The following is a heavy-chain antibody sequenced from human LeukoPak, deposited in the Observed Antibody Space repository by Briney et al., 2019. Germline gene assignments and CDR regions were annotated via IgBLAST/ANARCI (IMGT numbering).Heavy chain of an antibody. D-gene: IGHD6-13*01. CDR2: IYYSGST. Sequence: SGTLSLTCTVSGGSISSYYWSWIRQPPGKGLEWIGYIYYSGSTNYNPSLKSRVTISVDTSKNQFSLKLSSVTAADTAVYYCARQRGYSSSWYSPWGQGTLVTVSS. V-gene: IGHV4-59*08. CDR1: GGSISSYY. J-gene: IGHJ5*02. CDR3: ARQRGYSSSWYSP.